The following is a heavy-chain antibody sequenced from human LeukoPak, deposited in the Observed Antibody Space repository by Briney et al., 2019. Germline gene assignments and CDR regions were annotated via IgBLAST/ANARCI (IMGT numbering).Heavy chain of an antibody. CDR1: GFTFSNAW. Sequence: PGGSLRLSCAASGFTFSNAWMSWVRQAPGKGLEWVSYISSSGGTIYNADSVKGRFTISRDNAKNSLYLQMNSLRAEDTAVYYCARVWYSGSYPVDYWGQGTLITVSS. CDR3: ARVWYSGSYPVDY. D-gene: IGHD1-26*01. J-gene: IGHJ4*02. V-gene: IGHV3-11*01. CDR2: ISSSGGTI.